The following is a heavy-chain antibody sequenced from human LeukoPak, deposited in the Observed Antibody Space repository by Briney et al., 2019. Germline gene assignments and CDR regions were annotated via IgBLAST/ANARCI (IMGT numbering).Heavy chain of an antibody. D-gene: IGHD2-21*02. CDR1: GGTLTKNS. CDR2: VIPILGSS. J-gene: IGHJ6*03. V-gene: IGHV1-69*16. CDR3: AGSMTVTSSSRVTYFYHYMAV. Sequence: VKVSCKAYGGTLTKNSVTWVRQAPGQGLEWMGGVIPILGSSKYARKFQGRVTITTDDSTNTAYMEMSGLMPEDTAIYYCAGSMTVTSSSRVTYFYHYMAVWGRGTTVIVSS.